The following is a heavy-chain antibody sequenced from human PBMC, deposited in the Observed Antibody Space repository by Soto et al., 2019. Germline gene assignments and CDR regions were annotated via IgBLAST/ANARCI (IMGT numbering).Heavy chain of an antibody. J-gene: IGHJ4*02. D-gene: IGHD3-10*01. Sequence: PGESLKISCKASGFTFTDYWIGWLRQMPGKGLEWMGIIFPDDSDIKYSTSFQGQVIISADRSITTADLQMSSLKASDTAIYYCAKLPPRAQSLVRYYFDYWGQGTPVTVS. CDR1: GFTFTDYW. V-gene: IGHV5-51*01. CDR3: AKLPPRAQSLVRYYFDY. CDR2: IFPDDSDI.